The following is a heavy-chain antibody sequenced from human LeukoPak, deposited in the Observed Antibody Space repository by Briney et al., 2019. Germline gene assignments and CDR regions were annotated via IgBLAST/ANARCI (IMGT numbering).Heavy chain of an antibody. CDR2: ISAYNGNT. V-gene: IGHV1-18*01. CDR3: ARAYDYVWGSYRRDFDY. J-gene: IGHJ4*02. CDR1: GYTFTSYG. D-gene: IGHD3-16*02. Sequence: ASVKVSCKASGYTFTSYGISWVRQAPGQGLEWMGWISAYNGNTNYAQKLQGRVTMTTDTSTSTAYMELRSLRSDGTAVYYCARAYDYVWGSYRRDFDYWGQGTLVTVSS.